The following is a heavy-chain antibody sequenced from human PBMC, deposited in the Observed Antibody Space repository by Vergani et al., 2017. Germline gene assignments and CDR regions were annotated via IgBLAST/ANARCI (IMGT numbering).Heavy chain of an antibody. V-gene: IGHV1-69*13. CDR3: ARSSGYYSYYFDF. D-gene: IGHD3-22*01. J-gene: IGHJ4*02. Sequence: QGQLAQSGAEVKKPGSSVKVSCKASGGTFSSNSISWVRQAPGQGLEWMGRIIPIFGTTSYSQKFQGRVTILADESTSTAYMELSRLRSKDTAVYYCARSSGYYSYYFDFWGQGTLVTVSS. CDR2: IIPIFGTT. CDR1: GGTFSSNS.